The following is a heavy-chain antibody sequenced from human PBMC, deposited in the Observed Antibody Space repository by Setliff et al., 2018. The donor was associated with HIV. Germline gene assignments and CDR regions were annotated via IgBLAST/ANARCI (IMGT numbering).Heavy chain of an antibody. J-gene: IGHJ4*02. CDR1: GLTFSNCG. Sequence: GGSLRLSCATSGLTFSNCGMHWVRQAPGKGLGWVASIRSDGSNKYYADSVTGRFTISRDNSKDTVFLQLSSLTVDDTGVYYCARDKGQKYADYWGQGTVVTVSS. V-gene: IGHV3-30*02. CDR2: IRSDGSNK. D-gene: IGHD3-10*01. CDR3: ARDKGQKYADY.